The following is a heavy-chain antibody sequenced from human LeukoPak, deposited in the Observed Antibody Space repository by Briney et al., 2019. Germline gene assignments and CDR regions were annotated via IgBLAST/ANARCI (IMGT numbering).Heavy chain of an antibody. CDR3: ARDPQYYYDSSGYYDY. V-gene: IGHV1-8*01. CDR1: RYTFTSYD. Sequence: GASVKVSCKASRYTFTSYDINWVREAAGQRLEWMGWMNPNTGRTGFAQKFQGRLTMTRDASISTAYMELRSLRSDDTAVYYCARDPQYYYDSSGYYDYWGQGTLVTVSS. CDR2: MNPNTGRT. J-gene: IGHJ4*02. D-gene: IGHD3-22*01.